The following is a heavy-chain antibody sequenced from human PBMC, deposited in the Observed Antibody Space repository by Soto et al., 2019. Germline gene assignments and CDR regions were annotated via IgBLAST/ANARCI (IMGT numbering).Heavy chain of an antibody. CDR1: GFTFTSSA. CDR2: IVVGSGNT. D-gene: IGHD3-16*01. CDR3: AAEARMGGFFDY. J-gene: IGHJ4*02. Sequence: SVKVSCKASGFTFTSSAVQWVRQARGQRLEWIGWIVVGSGNTNYAQKFQERVTITRDMSTSTAYMELSSLRSEDTAVYYCAAEARMGGFFDYWGQGTLVTVSS. V-gene: IGHV1-58*01.